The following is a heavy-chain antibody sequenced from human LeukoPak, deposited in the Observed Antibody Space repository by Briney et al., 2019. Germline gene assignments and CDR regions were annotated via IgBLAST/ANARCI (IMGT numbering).Heavy chain of an antibody. CDR3: ARYYGDYVYYYYYGMDV. J-gene: IGHJ6*02. CDR2: IYHSGST. V-gene: IGHV4-39*07. CDR1: GGSISSSSYY. Sequence: SETLSLTCTVSGGSISSSSYYWGWVRQPPGKGLEWIGEIYHSGSTNYNPSLKSRVTISVDKSKNQFSLKLSSVTAADTAVYYCARYYGDYVYYYYYGMDVWGQGTTVTVSS. D-gene: IGHD4-17*01.